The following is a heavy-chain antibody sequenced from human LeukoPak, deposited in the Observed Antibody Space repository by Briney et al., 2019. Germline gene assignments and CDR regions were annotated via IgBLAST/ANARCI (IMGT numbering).Heavy chain of an antibody. J-gene: IGHJ4*02. CDR3: AKDFTPDGIWDIDY. Sequence: GGSLRLSCAASGFTFSSYAMSWVRQAPGKGLEWVSGIYGGGSGSTFYAESVKGRFTISRDISKNTLYLQMNSLRDEDTAIYYCAKDFTPDGIWDIDYWGRGTLITVSS. CDR1: GFTFSSYA. D-gene: IGHD1-14*01. CDR2: IYGGGSGST. V-gene: IGHV3-23*01.